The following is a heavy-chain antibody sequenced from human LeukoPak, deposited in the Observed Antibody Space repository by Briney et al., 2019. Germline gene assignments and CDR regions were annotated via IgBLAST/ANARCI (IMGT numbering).Heavy chain of an antibody. J-gene: IGHJ3*02. D-gene: IGHD3-3*01. CDR3: ARNTGVPTAFDI. CDR1: GGSISSSSYY. CDR2: SNDSGGT. V-gene: IGHV4-61*05. Sequence: SETLSLTCTVSGGSISSSSYYWGWIRQPPGKRLEWVGESNDSGGTNYNPSLKSRVTMSIDTSKNQFSLKLSSVTAADTAVYYCARNTGVPTAFDIWGQGTMVTVSS.